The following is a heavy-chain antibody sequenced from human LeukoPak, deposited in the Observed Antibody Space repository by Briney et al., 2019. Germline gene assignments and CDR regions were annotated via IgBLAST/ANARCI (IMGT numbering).Heavy chain of an antibody. CDR3: ARDRSRMVRGIDALDL. D-gene: IGHD3-10*01. V-gene: IGHV3-11*01. CDR2: ISSSGSTR. J-gene: IGHJ3*01. CDR1: GFTFNDYY. Sequence: GGSLRLSCAASGFTFNDYYMNWIRQAPGKGLEWLSYISSSGSTRYYADSLKGRFTISRDNAGNSLYPQMDSLRADDTAVYYCARDRSRMVRGIDALDLWGQGTMVTVSS.